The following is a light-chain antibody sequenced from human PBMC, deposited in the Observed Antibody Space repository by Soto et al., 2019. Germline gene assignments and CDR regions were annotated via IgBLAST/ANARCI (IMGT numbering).Light chain of an antibody. CDR3: MQDRHLPFT. CDR2: LGS. CDR1: QSLLYSNGYNY. J-gene: IGKJ3*01. Sequence: DVVMTQSPLSLPVTPGEPASISCRSSQSLLYSNGYNYLDWYLQKPGQSPQLLIYLGSNRASGVPDRFSGSGSGTDFTLKISRVEPEDVGVYYCMQDRHLPFTFGPGTKVHIK. V-gene: IGKV2-28*01.